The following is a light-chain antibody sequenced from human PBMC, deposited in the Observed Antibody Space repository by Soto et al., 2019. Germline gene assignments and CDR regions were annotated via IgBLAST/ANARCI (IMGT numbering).Light chain of an antibody. Sequence: EIGLTQSPGTLSLSPGERATLSFRASQSLSSNHLGWYLAWYQQNPGQTPRLLIYGPASRPTGIPDRFTGSGYGTYCTLTSSRLEPDDFAVYSGEESGSYHTITFGHGTRLEIK. J-gene: IGKJ5*01. V-gene: IGKV3-20*01. CDR2: GPA. CDR3: EESGSYHTIT. CDR1: QSLSSNHLGWY.